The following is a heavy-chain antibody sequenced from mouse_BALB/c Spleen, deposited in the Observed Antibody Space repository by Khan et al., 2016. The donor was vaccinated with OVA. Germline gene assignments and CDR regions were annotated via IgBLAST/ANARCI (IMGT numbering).Heavy chain of an antibody. CDR1: GYTFINYW. Sequence: QVQLKQSGAELAKPGASVKMSCKASGYTFINYWILWVKQRPGQGLEWIGYINPSTGYTEYNQNFKDKATLTADKSSRTAYMQLSRLTSEDSAVYYCERRSLRWDIDYWGQGTTLTVSS. D-gene: IGHD1-1*02. CDR3: ERRSLRWDIDY. J-gene: IGHJ2*01. V-gene: IGHV1-7*01. CDR2: INPSTGYT.